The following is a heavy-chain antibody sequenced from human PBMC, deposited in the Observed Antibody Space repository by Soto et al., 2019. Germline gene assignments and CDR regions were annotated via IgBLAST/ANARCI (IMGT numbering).Heavy chain of an antibody. V-gene: IGHV3-74*01. CDR2: INTDGSST. CDR1: GFPFSFYR. J-gene: IGHJ3*02. CDR3: ASRRRDDAFGI. Sequence: EVQLVESGGGLVQPGGSLRLSCAASGFPFSFYRMHWVRQVPGKGLVWVSRINTDGSSTIYADSVKGRFTISGDNAKNSLYLQINRLRSEDTAVDYGASRRRDDAFGIWGQGTMVTVSS.